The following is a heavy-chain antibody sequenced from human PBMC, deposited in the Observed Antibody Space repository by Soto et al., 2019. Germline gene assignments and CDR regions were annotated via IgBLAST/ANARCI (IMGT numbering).Heavy chain of an antibody. CDR3: ASELRYFDWLPDYYYYGMDV. CDR2: IYSGGST. V-gene: IGHV3-53*02. Sequence: EVQLVETGGGLIQPGGSLRLSCAASGFTVSSNYMSWVRQAPGKGLEWVSVIYSGGSTYYADSVKGRFTISRDNSKNTLYLQMNSLRAEDTAVYYCASELRYFDWLPDYYYYGMDVWGQGTTVTVSS. CDR1: GFTVSSNY. D-gene: IGHD3-9*01. J-gene: IGHJ6*02.